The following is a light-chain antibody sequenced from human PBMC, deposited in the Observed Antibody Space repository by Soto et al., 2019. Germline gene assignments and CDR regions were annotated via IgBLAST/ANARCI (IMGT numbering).Light chain of an antibody. V-gene: IGLV2-14*03. J-gene: IGLJ1*01. Sequence: QSALTQPASVSGSPGQSITISCTGTSSDVGGYNYVSWYQHHPGKAPKLMIFDVSNRPSGVSNRFSGSKSGNTASLTISGLQDEDEADYYCSSYTASSTNVFGTGTKLTVL. CDR3: SSYTASSTNV. CDR2: DVS. CDR1: SSDVGGYNY.